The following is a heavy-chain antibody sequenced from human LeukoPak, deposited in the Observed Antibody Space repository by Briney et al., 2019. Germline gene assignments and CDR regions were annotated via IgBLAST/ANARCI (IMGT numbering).Heavy chain of an antibody. V-gene: IGHV1-8*03. J-gene: IGHJ3*02. CDR1: GYTFTNYD. D-gene: IGHD3-22*01. Sequence: ASVKVSCKASGYTFTNYDINWVRQATGQGLEWMGWMNPKSGNTGYAQKFQGRVTITSDTSISTAYMELSSLRSEDTAVYYCARSMEIYYYDGDDAFDIWGQGTMVTVSS. CDR3: ARSMEIYYYDGDDAFDI. CDR2: MNPKSGNT.